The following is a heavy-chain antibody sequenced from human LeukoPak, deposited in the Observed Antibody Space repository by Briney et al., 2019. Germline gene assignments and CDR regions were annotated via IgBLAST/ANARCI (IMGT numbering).Heavy chain of an antibody. V-gene: IGHV3-53*01. CDR2: IYNDGRT. CDR3: ARQLTVTTRYFDY. CDR1: GFTVRSNY. Sequence: GGSLRLSCAASGFTVRSNYMSWFRQAPGKGLEWASVIYNDGRTYYADSVKGRFTISRDNSKNTLYLQMNSLRAEDAAVYYCARQLTVTTRYFDYWGQGTLVTVSS. D-gene: IGHD4-17*01. J-gene: IGHJ4*02.